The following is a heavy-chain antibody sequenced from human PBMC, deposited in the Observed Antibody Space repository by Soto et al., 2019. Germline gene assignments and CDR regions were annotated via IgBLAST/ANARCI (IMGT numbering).Heavy chain of an antibody. CDR3: VRAPEQRPFDY. CDR1: GFTLSDNW. Sequence: EVQLVESGGGLVQPGGSLRLSCAASGFTLSDNWIHWVRRAPGKGLVWVSRINSDGSSVTYADSVKGRFTLSRDNAKNTWFLQMDSLRVEDTAMYYCVRAPEQRPFDYWGQGTLVTDSS. D-gene: IGHD6-25*01. J-gene: IGHJ4*02. CDR2: INSDGSSV. V-gene: IGHV3-74*03.